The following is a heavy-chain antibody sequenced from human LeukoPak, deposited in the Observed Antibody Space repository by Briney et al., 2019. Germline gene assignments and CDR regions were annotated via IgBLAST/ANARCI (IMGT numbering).Heavy chain of an antibody. Sequence: SETPSLTCTVSGGSISSYYWNWIRQPPGKGLEWIGYIYFTGSTNYNPSLKSRVTISLDTSKNQFSLKLSSVTAADTAVYYCARDYCGGDCYFLAYNYFDPWGQGTLVTVSS. CDR1: GGSISSYY. J-gene: IGHJ5*02. CDR2: IYFTGST. V-gene: IGHV4-59*01. CDR3: ARDYCGGDCYFLAYNYFDP. D-gene: IGHD2-21*02.